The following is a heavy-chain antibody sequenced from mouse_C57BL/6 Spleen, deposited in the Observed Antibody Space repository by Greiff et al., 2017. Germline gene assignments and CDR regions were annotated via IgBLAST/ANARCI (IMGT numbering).Heavy chain of an antibody. V-gene: IGHV5-17*01. D-gene: IGHD3-2*02. CDR2: ISSGSSTI. Sequence: DVKLVESGGGLVKPGGSLKLSCAASGFTFSDYGMHWVRQAPEKGLEWVAYISSGSSTIYYADTVKGRFTISRDNAKNTLFLQMTSLRSEDTAMYYCARVGSSGERYFDYWGQGTTLTVSS. J-gene: IGHJ2*01. CDR1: GFTFSDYG. CDR3: ARVGSSGERYFDY.